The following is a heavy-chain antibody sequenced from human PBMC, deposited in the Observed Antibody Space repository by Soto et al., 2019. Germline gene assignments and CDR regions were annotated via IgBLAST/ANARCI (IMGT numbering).Heavy chain of an antibody. CDR1: GFTISTYG. D-gene: IGHD3-10*01. CDR2: TSRDGGLQ. CDR3: AKELHSNAYGACFDF. V-gene: IGHV3-30*18. Sequence: QVQLVESEGGVVQPGRSLRLSCAASGFTISTYGMQWVRQAPGKGLEWVAVTSRDGGLQYYADSVKGRFTISRDNSKNTLYLQMNGLKAEDTAVYYCAKELHSNAYGACFDFWGQGSLVTVSS. J-gene: IGHJ5*01.